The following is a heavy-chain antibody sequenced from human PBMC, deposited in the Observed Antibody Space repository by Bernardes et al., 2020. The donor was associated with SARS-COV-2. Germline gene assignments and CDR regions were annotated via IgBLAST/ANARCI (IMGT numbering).Heavy chain of an antibody. CDR3: ARDLVVVAAPTDTDYYYYYGMDV. CDR1: GYTFTSYA. Sequence: ASVKVSCKASGYTFTSYAMNWVRQAPGQGLEWMGWINTNTGNPTYAQGFTGRFVFSLDTSVSTAYLQISSLKAEDTAVYYCARDLVVVAAPTDTDYYYYYGMDVWGQGTTVTVS. CDR2: INTNTGNP. J-gene: IGHJ6*02. D-gene: IGHD2-15*01. V-gene: IGHV7-4-1*02.